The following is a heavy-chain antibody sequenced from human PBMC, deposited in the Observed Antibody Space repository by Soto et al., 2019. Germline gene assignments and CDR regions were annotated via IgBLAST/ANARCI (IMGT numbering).Heavy chain of an antibody. CDR1: GASINSGDSY. CDR2: IYYSGST. Sequence: PSETLSLTCTVSGASINSGDSYWSWIRQPPGKGLEWIGHIYYSGSTYYNPSLKSRVSISVDTSKNHFSLRLSSVTAADTAVFYCVRSYDFWSGYFPSRYHDGLDVWGPGIAVTVSS. V-gene: IGHV4-30-4*03. J-gene: IGHJ6*02. CDR3: VRSYDFWSGYFPSRYHDGLDV. D-gene: IGHD3-3*01.